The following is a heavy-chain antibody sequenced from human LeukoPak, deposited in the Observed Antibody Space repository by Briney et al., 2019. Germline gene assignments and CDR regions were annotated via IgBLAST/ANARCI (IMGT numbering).Heavy chain of an antibody. D-gene: IGHD6-19*01. CDR3: AGYSSGWTFDY. CDR2: FYNVGTT. Sequence: GGSLRLSCAVSGFSFPNAWMSWVRQSPGKGLECVSVFYNVGTTYYADSVKGRFTISRDNSRNTLYLQMNSLRAEDTAVYFCAGYSSGWTFDYWGQGTLVTVSS. J-gene: IGHJ4*02. CDR1: GFSFPNAW. V-gene: IGHV3-66*01.